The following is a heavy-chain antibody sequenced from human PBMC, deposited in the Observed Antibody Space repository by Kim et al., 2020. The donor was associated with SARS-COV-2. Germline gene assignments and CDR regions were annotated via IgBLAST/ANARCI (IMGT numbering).Heavy chain of an antibody. CDR3: ATVVFYYDAGYFKN. Sequence: ADSVKGRLITSRDHSKNTLYLQMNGLRAEDTAVYYCATVVFYYDAGYFKNWGQGTLVIVSS. J-gene: IGHJ1*01. V-gene: IGHV3-66*01. D-gene: IGHD3-22*01.